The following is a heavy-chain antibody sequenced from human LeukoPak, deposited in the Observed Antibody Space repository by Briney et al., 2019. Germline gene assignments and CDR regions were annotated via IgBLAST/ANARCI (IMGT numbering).Heavy chain of an antibody. CDR1: GFTFSSYG. CDR3: ARDEGISSSPDFDY. Sequence: PGGSLRLSCAASGFTFSSYGMSWVRQAPGKGLEWVSYISSSSSTIYYADSVKGRFTISRDNAKNSLYLQMNSLRAEDTAVYYCARDEGISSSPDFDYWGQGTLVTVSS. D-gene: IGHD6-6*01. J-gene: IGHJ4*02. V-gene: IGHV3-48*01. CDR2: ISSSSSTI.